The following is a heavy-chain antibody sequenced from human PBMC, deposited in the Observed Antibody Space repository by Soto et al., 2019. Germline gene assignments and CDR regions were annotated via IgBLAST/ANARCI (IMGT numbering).Heavy chain of an antibody. CDR1: GFRLRDYT. CDR2: ILSNYNT. V-gene: IGHV3-23*05. Sequence: EVQLLESGGGLVQPGGSLTPSCAASGFRLRDYTRSWVRQAPGKVLESISVILSNYNTYYTDSVRGRFTISRDSSKNMLYLEMNSLRAEDTAVYYCARRVNGYFDYWGQGALVTVSS. J-gene: IGHJ4*02. D-gene: IGHD2-8*01. CDR3: ARRVNGYFDY.